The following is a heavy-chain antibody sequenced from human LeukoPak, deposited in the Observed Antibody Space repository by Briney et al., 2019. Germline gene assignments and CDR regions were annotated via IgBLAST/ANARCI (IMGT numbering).Heavy chain of an antibody. CDR1: EFTVSSNY. J-gene: IGHJ4*02. CDR2: IYSGGST. Sequence: GGSLRLSCAASEFTVSSNYMSWVRQAPGKGLEWVSVIYSGGSTYYADSVKGRFTISRDNSKNTLYLQMNSLRAEDTAVYYCAKSNQFDYWGQGTLVTVSS. D-gene: IGHD1-14*01. V-gene: IGHV3-53*01. CDR3: AKSNQFDY.